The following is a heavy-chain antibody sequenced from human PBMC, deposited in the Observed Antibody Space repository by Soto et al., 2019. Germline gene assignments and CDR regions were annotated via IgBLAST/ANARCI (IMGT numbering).Heavy chain of an antibody. CDR1: GGSIRSGGYY. D-gene: IGHD2-15*01. CDR2: IYYSGST. J-gene: IGHJ5*02. V-gene: IGHV4-31*03. CDR3: ARDGEGYCSGGSCYSGNWFDP. Sequence: SETLSLTCTVSGGSIRSGGYYWSWIRQHPGKGLEWIGYIYYSGSTYYNPSLKSRVTISVDTSKNQFSLKLSSVTAADTAVYYCARDGEGYCSGGSCYSGNWFDPWGQGTLVTVSS.